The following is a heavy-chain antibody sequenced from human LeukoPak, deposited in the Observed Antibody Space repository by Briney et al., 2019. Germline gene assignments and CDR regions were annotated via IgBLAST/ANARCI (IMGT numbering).Heavy chain of an antibody. CDR2: ISSSSSYI. V-gene: IGHV3-21*04. Sequence: GGSLRLSCAASGFTFSSYSMNWVRQAPGKGLEWVSSISSSSSYIYYADSVKGRFTISRGNSKNTLYLQMNSLRLEDTAVYYCAKAVPTATHYWGQGTLVTVSS. D-gene: IGHD2-15*01. J-gene: IGHJ4*02. CDR3: AKAVPTATHY. CDR1: GFTFSSYS.